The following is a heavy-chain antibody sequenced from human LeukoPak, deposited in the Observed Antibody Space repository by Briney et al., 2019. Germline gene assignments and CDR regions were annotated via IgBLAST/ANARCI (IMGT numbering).Heavy chain of an antibody. V-gene: IGHV4-34*01. CDR1: GGSFSGYY. CDR2: INHSGSA. CDR3: ARGPEGYCTNGVCYREPRGPGFDY. J-gene: IGHJ4*02. D-gene: IGHD2-8*01. Sequence: PSETLSLTCAVYGGSFSGYYWSWIRQPPGKGLEWFGEINHSGSANYNPSLKSRVTISVDTSKNQFSLKLSSVTAADTAVYYCARGPEGYCTNGVCYREPRGPGFDYWGQGTLVTVSS.